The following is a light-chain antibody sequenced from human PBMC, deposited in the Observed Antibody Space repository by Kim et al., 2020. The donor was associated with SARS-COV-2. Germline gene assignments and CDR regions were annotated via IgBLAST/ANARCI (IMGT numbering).Light chain of an antibody. V-gene: IGKV1-5*01. CDR2: DVS. CDR3: QQYKGYPYT. Sequence: DIQMTQSPSTLSASVGDKVTITCRASQSVSDWLAWYQQKPGKAPKLLIYDVSTLESGVASRFSGSGSGTEFPLTITGLQPEDFTTYYCQQYKGYPYTFGQGTKLEI. J-gene: IGKJ2*01. CDR1: QSVSDW.